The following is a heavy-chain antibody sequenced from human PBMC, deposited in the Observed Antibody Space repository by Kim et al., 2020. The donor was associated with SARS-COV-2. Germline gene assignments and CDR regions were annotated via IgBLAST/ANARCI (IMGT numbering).Heavy chain of an antibody. V-gene: IGHV3-21*01. D-gene: IGHD6-13*01. Sequence: ADSVKGRFTISRDNAKTSLYLQMNSLRAEDTAAYYCAREGSSSWYADLQHWGQGTLVTVSS. CDR3: AREGSSSWYADLQH. J-gene: IGHJ1*01.